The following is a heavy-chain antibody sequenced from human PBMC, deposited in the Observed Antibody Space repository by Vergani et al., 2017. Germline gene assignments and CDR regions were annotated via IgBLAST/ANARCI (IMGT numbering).Heavy chain of an antibody. D-gene: IGHD3-22*01. CDR1: GGSFSGYY. CDR3: ARGRTYYYDSSGYHP. Sequence: QVQLQQWGAGLLKPSETLSLTCAVYGGSFSGYYWSWIRQPPVKGLEWIGEINHSGSTNYNPSLKSRVTISVDTSKNQFSLKLSSVTAADTAVYYCARGRTYYYDSSGYHPWGQGTMVTVSS. J-gene: IGHJ3*01. CDR2: INHSGST. V-gene: IGHV4-34*01.